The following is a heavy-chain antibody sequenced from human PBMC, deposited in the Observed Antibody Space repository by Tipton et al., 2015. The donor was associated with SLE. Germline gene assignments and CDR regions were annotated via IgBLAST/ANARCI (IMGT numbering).Heavy chain of an antibody. J-gene: IGHJ4*02. D-gene: IGHD1-26*01. CDR1: GFSFSGYG. CDR3: AKTSGSGLLPLFDY. V-gene: IGHV3-23*03. Sequence: SLRLSCAASGFSFSGYGLTWVRQAPGKGLEWVSLINSGGSSYYADSVKGRFTIARDNSKNTLYLQMNSLKAGDTAAYYCAKTSGSGLLPLFDYWGQGTLVTVSS. CDR2: INSGGSS.